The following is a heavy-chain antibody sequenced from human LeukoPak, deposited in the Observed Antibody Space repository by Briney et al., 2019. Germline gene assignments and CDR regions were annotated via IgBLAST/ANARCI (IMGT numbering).Heavy chain of an antibody. D-gene: IGHD6-19*01. CDR2: MNPSDGWT. V-gene: IGHV1-46*01. CDR1: GYDFTTYY. Sequence: ASVKVSCKASGYDFTTYYMHWVRQAPGQGLEWGGIMNPSDGWTRYAQKFQGRVTMTRDMPTSTVYMDLSSLRSEDTAVYYCARPRLVQGKYDAFDIWGQGTMVTVSS. CDR3: ARPRLVQGKYDAFDI. J-gene: IGHJ3*02.